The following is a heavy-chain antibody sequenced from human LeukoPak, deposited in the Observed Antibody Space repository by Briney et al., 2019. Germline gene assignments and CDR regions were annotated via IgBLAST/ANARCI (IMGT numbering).Heavy chain of an antibody. D-gene: IGHD5-12*01. J-gene: IGHJ4*02. CDR2: INHSGST. CDR3: ARGLYRVAAPQHRGY. V-gene: IGHV4-34*01. Sequence: PSETLSLTCAVYGGSFSGYYWSWIRQPPGKGLEWIGEINHSGSTNYNPSLKSRVTISVDTSKNQFSLKLSSVTAADTAVYYCARGLYRVAAPQHRGYWGQGTLVTVSS. CDR1: GGSFSGYY.